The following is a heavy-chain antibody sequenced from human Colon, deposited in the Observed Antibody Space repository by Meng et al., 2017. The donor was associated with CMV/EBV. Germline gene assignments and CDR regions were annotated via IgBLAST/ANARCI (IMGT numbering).Heavy chain of an antibody. V-gene: IGHV3-66*04. D-gene: IGHD3-3*01. Sequence: GESLKISCTASGFTVSSYYMSWVRQAPGKGLEWVSVIYSGGTTYYADSVKGRFTISRDNSKNTLYLQMNSLRAEDTAVYYCARHGGYYDFWSGYYAGGSYYYYGMDVWGQGTTVTVSS. CDR2: IYSGGTT. J-gene: IGHJ6*02. CDR1: GFTVSSYY. CDR3: ARHGGYYDFWSGYYAGGSYYYYGMDV.